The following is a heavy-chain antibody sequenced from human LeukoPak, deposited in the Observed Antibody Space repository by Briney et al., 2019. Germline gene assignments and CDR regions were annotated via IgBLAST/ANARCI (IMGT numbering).Heavy chain of an antibody. CDR2: IWYDGSNK. CDR1: GVTFSSYA. J-gene: IGHJ4*02. D-gene: IGHD6-13*01. Sequence: PGGSLRLSCAASGVTFSSYAMSWVRQAPGKGLEWVAVIWYDGSNKYYADSVKGRFTISRDNSKNTLYLQMNSLRAEDTAVYYCARANSNLDYWGQGTLVTVSS. V-gene: IGHV3-33*08. CDR3: ARANSNLDY.